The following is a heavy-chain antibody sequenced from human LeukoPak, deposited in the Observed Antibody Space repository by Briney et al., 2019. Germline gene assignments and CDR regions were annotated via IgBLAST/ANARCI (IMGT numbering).Heavy chain of an antibody. Sequence: PGGSLGLSCAASGFTFSSYSMNWVRQAPGKGLEWVSYISSSGSTIYYADSVKGRFTISRDNAKNSLYLQMNSLRAEDTAVYYCARVFKDYDYVWGSYRYHPGYYFDYWGQGTLVTVSS. CDR2: ISSSGSTI. CDR1: GFTFSSYS. V-gene: IGHV3-48*04. J-gene: IGHJ4*02. CDR3: ARVFKDYDYVWGSYRYHPGYYFDY. D-gene: IGHD3-16*02.